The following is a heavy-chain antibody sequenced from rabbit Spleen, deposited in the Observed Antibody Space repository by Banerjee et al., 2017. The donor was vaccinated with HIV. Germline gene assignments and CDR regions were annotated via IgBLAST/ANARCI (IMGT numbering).Heavy chain of an antibody. CDR1: GFSFSSRYY. CDR2: IYSGSSSGFT. Sequence: QSLEESGGDLVKPGASLTLTCTASGFSFSSRYYMCWVRQAPGKGLEWIACIYSGSSSGFTYSATWAKGRFTCSKTSSTTVTLQMTSLTVADTATYFCARDTGSSFSSYGMDLWGPGTLVTVS. D-gene: IGHD8-1*01. J-gene: IGHJ6*01. CDR3: ARDTGSSFSSYGMDL. V-gene: IGHV1S40*01.